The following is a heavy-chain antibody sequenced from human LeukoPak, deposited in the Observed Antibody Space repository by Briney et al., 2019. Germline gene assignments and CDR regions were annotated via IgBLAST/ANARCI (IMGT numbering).Heavy chain of an antibody. D-gene: IGHD3-10*02. CDR3: AELGITMIGGV. CDR1: GFTFSSSK. Sequence: PGGSLRLSCAASGFTFSSSKMNWVRPAPGKGREWVSYISSSGSTIYYADSVKGRFTISRDNAKNSLYLQMNSLRAEDTAVYYCAELGITMIGGVWGKGTTVTISS. J-gene: IGHJ6*04. CDR2: ISSSGSTI. V-gene: IGHV3-48*03.